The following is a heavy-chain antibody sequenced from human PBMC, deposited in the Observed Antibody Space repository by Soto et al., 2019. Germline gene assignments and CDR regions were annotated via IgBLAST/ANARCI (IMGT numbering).Heavy chain of an antibody. CDR1: GGSISSRGYY. Sequence: SETLSLTCTVSGGSISSRGYYWSWIRQHPGKGLEWIGHINYSGSTYYNPSLKSRVTISEDTSKNQFSLKLSSVTAADTAVYYCARGGYWSGGIFYLAPLGDCGQGTPVTVSS. J-gene: IGHJ4*02. CDR3: ARGGYWSGGIFYLAPLGD. V-gene: IGHV4-31*03. D-gene: IGHD2-15*01. CDR2: INYSGST.